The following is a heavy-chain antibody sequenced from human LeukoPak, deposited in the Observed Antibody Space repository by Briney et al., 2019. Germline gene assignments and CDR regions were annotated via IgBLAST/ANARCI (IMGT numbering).Heavy chain of an antibody. V-gene: IGHV1-69*04. Sequence: GASVKVSCKASGGTFSSYAISWVRQAPGQGLEWMGRIIPILGIANYAQKFQGRVTITADKSTSTAYMELSRLRFDDMAVYYCARGEYESSGHRNDAFDIWGQGTMVTVSS. D-gene: IGHD3-22*01. J-gene: IGHJ3*02. CDR2: IIPILGIA. CDR1: GGTFSSYA. CDR3: ARGEYESSGHRNDAFDI.